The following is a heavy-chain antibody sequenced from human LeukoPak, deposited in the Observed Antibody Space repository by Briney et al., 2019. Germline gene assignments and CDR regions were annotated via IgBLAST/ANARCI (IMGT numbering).Heavy chain of an antibody. CDR3: ARDRQNYLDAFDI. Sequence: SQTLSLTCTVSGGSISSGDYYWSWIRQPPGNGLEWIGYIYYSGSTYYNPSLKSRVTISVDTTKNQFSLKLSSVTAADTAVYYCARDRQNYLDAFDIWGQGTMVTVSS. J-gene: IGHJ3*02. CDR2: IYYSGST. V-gene: IGHV4-30-4*01. D-gene: IGHD1-7*01. CDR1: GGSISSGDYY.